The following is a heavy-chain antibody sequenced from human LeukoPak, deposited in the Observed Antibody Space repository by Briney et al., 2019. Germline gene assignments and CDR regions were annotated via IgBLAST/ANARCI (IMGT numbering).Heavy chain of an antibody. CDR1: GGTFSSYA. CDR2: IIPIFGTA. V-gene: IGHV1-69*13. D-gene: IGHD3-10*01. J-gene: IGHJ4*02. Sequence: SVKVSCKASGGTFSSYAISWVRQAPGQGLEWMGGIIPIFGTANYAQKFQGRVTITADESTSTAYMELSSLRSEDTAVYYCARGGAVWFGELLYPYYFDYWGQGTLVTVSS. CDR3: ARGGAVWFGELLYPYYFDY.